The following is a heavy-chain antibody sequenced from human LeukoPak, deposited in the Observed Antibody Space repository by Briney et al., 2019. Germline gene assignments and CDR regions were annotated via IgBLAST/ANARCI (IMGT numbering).Heavy chain of an antibody. V-gene: IGHV5-51*01. D-gene: IGHD6-13*01. CDR3: ASRIAAAGTDLIY. CDR2: IYPGDSDT. Sequence: GESLKISCKGSGYSFSSNWIGWVRQMPGKGLEWMGIIYPGDSDTRYSPSFQGQVTISADKSISTAYLQWSSLKASDTAMYYCASRIAAAGTDLIYWGQGTLVTVSS. J-gene: IGHJ4*02. CDR1: GYSFSSNW.